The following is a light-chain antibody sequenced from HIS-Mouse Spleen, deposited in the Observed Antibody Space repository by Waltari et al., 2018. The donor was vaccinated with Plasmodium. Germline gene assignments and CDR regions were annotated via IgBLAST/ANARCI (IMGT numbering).Light chain of an antibody. CDR3: SSYAGSNNLV. J-gene: IGLJ2*01. CDR1: SSDVGGYNY. Sequence: QSALTQPPSASGSPGQSVTISCTGTSSDVGGYNYVSWYQQHPGKAPKLMFYEVSKRPSVVPDRFSGSKSGNTASLTVSGLQAEDEADYYCSSYAGSNNLVFGGGTKLTVL. V-gene: IGLV2-8*01. CDR2: EVS.